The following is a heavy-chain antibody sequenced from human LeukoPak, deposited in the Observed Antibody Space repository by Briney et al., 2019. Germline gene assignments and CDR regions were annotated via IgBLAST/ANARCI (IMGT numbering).Heavy chain of an antibody. J-gene: IGHJ4*02. CDR2: INPNSGGT. CDR1: GYTFTGYY. D-gene: IGHD2-15*01. CDR3: ARVFVVVVAATPSGEYFDY. V-gene: IGHV1-2*02. Sequence: ASVEVSCKASGYTFTGYYMHWVRQAPGQGLEWMGWINPNSGGTNYAQEFQGRVTMTRDTSISTAYMELSRLRSDDTAVYYCARVFVVVVAATPSGEYFDYWGQGTLVTVSS.